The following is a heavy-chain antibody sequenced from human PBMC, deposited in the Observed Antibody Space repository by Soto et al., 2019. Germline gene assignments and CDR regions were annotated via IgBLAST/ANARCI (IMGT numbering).Heavy chain of an antibody. V-gene: IGHV1-8*01. CDR3: AREVVYGSSLGLDP. D-gene: IGHD3-10*01. Sequence: ASVKVFFKGSGFTFSTNDINWVRQAPGQGLQWRGWMNANVDATDSPQEFKGRVTMTWNASISTAYMELSNLKSDDTAVYYCAREVVYGSSLGLDPWGQGALVTVSS. CDR2: MNANVDAT. J-gene: IGHJ5*02. CDR1: GFTFSTND.